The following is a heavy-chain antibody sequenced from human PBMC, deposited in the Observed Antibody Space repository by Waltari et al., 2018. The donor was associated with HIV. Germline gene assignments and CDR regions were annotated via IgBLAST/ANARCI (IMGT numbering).Heavy chain of an antibody. V-gene: IGHV3-7*01. CDR1: GFIFSSFW. CDR3: SRLSYHAFDL. CDR2: MKHDGSEK. Sequence: EVQLVESGGDLVQPGGSLRLSCAVSGFIFSSFWMSWVRQAPGKGLEWVASMKHDGSEKYYVDSVKGRFTISRDNAKNSLFLQMDSLRAEDTALYYCSRLSYHAFDLWGQGTMVTVSS. J-gene: IGHJ3*01. D-gene: IGHD3-16*02.